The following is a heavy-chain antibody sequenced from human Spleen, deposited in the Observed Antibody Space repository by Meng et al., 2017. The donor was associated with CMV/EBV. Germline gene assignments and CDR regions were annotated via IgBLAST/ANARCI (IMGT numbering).Heavy chain of an antibody. J-gene: IGHJ4*01. Sequence: GESLKISCAASRFTFNKYWMSCVRQAPGKGLEWVANIKQDGSEKNYVDSVKGRFTISRDNAKNSLHLQMNSLRGEDTAMYYCAKDSYSKGDYWGHGTLVTVSS. CDR1: RFTFNKYW. V-gene: IGHV3-7*01. D-gene: IGHD4-11*01. CDR3: AKDSYSKGDY. CDR2: IKQDGSEK.